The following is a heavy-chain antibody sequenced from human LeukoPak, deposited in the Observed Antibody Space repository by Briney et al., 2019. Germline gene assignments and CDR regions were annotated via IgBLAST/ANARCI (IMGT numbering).Heavy chain of an antibody. Sequence: GGSLRLSCAASGFTFSTYGMNWVRQAPGKGLEWVSGITPDAGRTYYADSVKGRFTIYRDNSKNTVYLQMNSLGAEDTAVYYCVQDWAWGSFGYWGQGTLVTVSS. D-gene: IGHD7-27*01. J-gene: IGHJ4*02. CDR3: VQDWAWGSFGY. CDR2: ITPDAGRT. V-gene: IGHV3-23*01. CDR1: GFTFSTYG.